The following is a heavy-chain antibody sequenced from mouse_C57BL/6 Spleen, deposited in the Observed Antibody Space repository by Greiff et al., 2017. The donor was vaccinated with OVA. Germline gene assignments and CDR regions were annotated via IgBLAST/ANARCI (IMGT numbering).Heavy chain of an antibody. CDR3: AKRGMTPNWYFDV. CDR2: IWRGGRT. CDR1: GFSLTSYG. V-gene: IGHV2-5*01. J-gene: IGHJ1*03. Sequence: QVQLKESGPGLVQPSQSLSITCTVSGFSLTSYGVNWVRQSPGQGLEWLGVIWRGGRTDYNAAIMSSLIITKDNSKVQVSFKMNSLHAADTAIYYCAKRGMTPNWYFDVWGTGTTVTVSS. D-gene: IGHD6-5*01.